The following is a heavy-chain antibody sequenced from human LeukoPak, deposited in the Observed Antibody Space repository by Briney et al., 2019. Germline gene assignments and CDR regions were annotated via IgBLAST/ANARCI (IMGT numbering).Heavy chain of an antibody. D-gene: IGHD3-10*01. CDR2: ITGSGPYI. Sequence: GGSLRLSCAASGFTFSTFAMHWVRLPPGKGLEWVSSITGSGPYILYADSVKHRFTISRDNTKNLLYLEMNSLRAEDTAMYFCVRDVGAVRGEVYFDYWGQGTLVTVSS. CDR1: GFTFSTFA. J-gene: IGHJ4*02. CDR3: VRDVGAVRGEVYFDY. V-gene: IGHV3-21*06.